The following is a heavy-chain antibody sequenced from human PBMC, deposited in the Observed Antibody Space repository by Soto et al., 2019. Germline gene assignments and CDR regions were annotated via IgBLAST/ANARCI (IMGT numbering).Heavy chain of an antibody. CDR2: IYYSGRT. Sequence: SETLSLTCTVSGGSITNYYWSWIRQPPGKGLEWIGYIYYSGRTRYSLSFQGQVTISVDKSISTAYLQWSSLKASDTAMYYCARVSGGRLIRWGQGTLVTVSS. CDR1: GGSITNYY. J-gene: IGHJ4*02. D-gene: IGHD1-26*01. CDR3: ARVSGGRLIR. V-gene: IGHV4-59*12.